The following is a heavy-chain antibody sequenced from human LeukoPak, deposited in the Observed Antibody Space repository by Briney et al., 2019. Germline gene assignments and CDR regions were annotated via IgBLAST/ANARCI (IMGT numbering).Heavy chain of an antibody. CDR3: ARWACGSGGDCHEFDN. J-gene: IGHJ4*02. D-gene: IGHD2-21*02. Sequence: SETLSLTCTVSGGSISSYYWSWIRQPAGKGLEWIGRIYTSGSTNYNPSLKSRVTMSVDTSKNQFSLKLSSVTAADTAVYYCARWACGSGGDCHEFDNWGQGTLVTVSS. CDR1: GGSISSYY. CDR2: IYTSGST. V-gene: IGHV4-4*07.